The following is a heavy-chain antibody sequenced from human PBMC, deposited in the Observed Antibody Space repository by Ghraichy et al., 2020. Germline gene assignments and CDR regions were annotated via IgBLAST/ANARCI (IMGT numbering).Heavy chain of an antibody. J-gene: IGHJ4*02. V-gene: IGHV4-39*01. CDR3: ARRVMYSSGWYKDDY. CDR2: IYYSGST. CDR1: GGSISSSSYY. Sequence: SETLSLTCTVSGGSISSSSYYWGWIRQPPGKGLEWIGSIYYSGSTYYNPSLKSRVTISVDTSKNQFSLKLSSVTAADTAVYYCARRVMYSSGWYKDDYWGQGTLVTVSS. D-gene: IGHD6-19*01.